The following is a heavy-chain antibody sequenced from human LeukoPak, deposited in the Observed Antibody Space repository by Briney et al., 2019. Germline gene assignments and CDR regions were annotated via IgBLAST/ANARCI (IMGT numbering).Heavy chain of an antibody. CDR1: GGSFSGYY. V-gene: IGHV4-34*01. J-gene: IGHJ4*02. CDR2: INHSGST. CDR3: ARGPDYYDSSGYYSP. Sequence: SETLSLTCAVYGGSFSGYYWSWIRQPPGKGLEWIGEINHSGSTNYNPSLKSRVTISVDTSKNQFSLKLSSVTAADTAVYYCARGPDYYDSSGYYSPWGQGTLVTVSS. D-gene: IGHD3-22*01.